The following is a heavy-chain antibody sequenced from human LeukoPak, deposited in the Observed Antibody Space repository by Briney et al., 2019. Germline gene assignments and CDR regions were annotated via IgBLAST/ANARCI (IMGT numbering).Heavy chain of an antibody. V-gene: IGHV4-38-2*01. CDR1: GYSISSGNY. Sequence: SETLSLTCAVSGYSISSGNYWGWIRQPPGKGLEWIGSIYHSGSTYYNPSLKSRVTISVDTSKNQFSLKLSSVTAADTAVYYCARHKYYDSSFDYWGQGTLVTVSS. D-gene: IGHD3-22*01. CDR2: IYHSGST. CDR3: ARHKYYDSSFDY. J-gene: IGHJ4*02.